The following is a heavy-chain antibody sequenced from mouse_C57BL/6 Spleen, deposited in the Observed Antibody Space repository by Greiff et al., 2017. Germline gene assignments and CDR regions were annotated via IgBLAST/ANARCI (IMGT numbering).Heavy chain of an antibody. V-gene: IGHV1-52*01. D-gene: IGHD2-4*01. CDR1: GYTFTSYW. J-gene: IGHJ2*01. Sequence: VQLQQPGAELVRPGSSVKLSCKASGYTFTSYWMHWVKQRPIQGLEWIGNIDPSDSETHYNQKFKDKATLTVDKSSSTAYMQLSSLTSEDSAVYYSARERIKYYFDYWGQGTTLTVSS. CDR3: ARERIKYYFDY. CDR2: IDPSDSET.